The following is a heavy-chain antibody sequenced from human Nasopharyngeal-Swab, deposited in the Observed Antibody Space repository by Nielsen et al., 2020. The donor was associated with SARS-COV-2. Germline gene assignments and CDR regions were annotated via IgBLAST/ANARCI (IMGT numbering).Heavy chain of an antibody. CDR2: ASSDGRNK. CDR3: ARRALQDYYFDY. Sequence: GGSLRLSCAASGFSFSSYVMHWVRQAPGKGLEWVAVASSDGRNKYYADSVKGRFTVSRDNSKNTLYLQMNSLRAEDTAVYYCARRALQDYYFDYWGQGTLVTVSS. CDR1: GFSFSSYV. J-gene: IGHJ4*02. V-gene: IGHV3-30*04.